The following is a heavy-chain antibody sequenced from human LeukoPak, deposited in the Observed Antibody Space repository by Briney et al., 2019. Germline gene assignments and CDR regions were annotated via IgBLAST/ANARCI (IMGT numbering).Heavy chain of an antibody. CDR2: IVPILDVP. V-gene: IGHV1-69*04. D-gene: IGHD6-19*01. CDR1: GGSFINYG. CDR3: AQKEGVAVASAFDI. J-gene: IGHJ3*02. Sequence: ASVKVSCKAAGGSFINYGISWVRQAPGQGLEWMGRIVPILDVPNYAQKFQGRVTITADKSTNTACMELSSLRSEDTAVYYCAQKEGVAVASAFDIWGQGTMFTVSS.